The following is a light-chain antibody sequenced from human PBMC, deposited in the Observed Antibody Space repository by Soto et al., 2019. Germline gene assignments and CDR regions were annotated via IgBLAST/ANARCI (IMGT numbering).Light chain of an antibody. CDR1: QNVYNN. CDR2: DAS. J-gene: IGKJ4*01. CDR3: QQCRHWPLT. V-gene: IGKV3-15*01. Sequence: EIVMTQSPATLSVSPGEGATLSCKASQNVYNNLAWYQQRPGQPPRLLIYDASTRATGISARFSGSGYGTEFTLTISSLHSEDFAVYFCQQCRHWPLTFGGGTK.